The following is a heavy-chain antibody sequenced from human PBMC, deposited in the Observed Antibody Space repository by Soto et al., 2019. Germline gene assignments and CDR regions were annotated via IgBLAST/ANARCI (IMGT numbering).Heavy chain of an antibody. Sequence: PGGPLRLSCVASGFPFSSYAMSWVRQAPGKGLEWVSFISDFGRITYYSDSVKGGFPISRENPGNSLYLKMTGRRLKDTAVYYCAKDAVSGDGVWLGDHWGQGTVVTVPS. CDR3: AKDAVSGDGVWLGDH. CDR1: GFPFSSYA. V-gene: IGHV3-23*01. J-gene: IGHJ4*02. CDR2: ISDFGRIT. D-gene: IGHD4-17*01.